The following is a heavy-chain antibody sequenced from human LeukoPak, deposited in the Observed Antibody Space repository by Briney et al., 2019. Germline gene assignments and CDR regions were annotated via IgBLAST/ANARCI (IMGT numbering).Heavy chain of an antibody. CDR2: ISGSGGST. Sequence: GGSLRLSCAASGFTFSSYAMSWVRQAPGKGLEWVSAISGSGGSTYYADSVKGRFTISRDNSKNTLYLQMNSLRAEDTAVYYCAKIGRYYYDSSGPYFDYWGQGTLVTVSS. CDR1: GFTFSSYA. CDR3: AKIGRYYYDSSGPYFDY. V-gene: IGHV3-23*01. J-gene: IGHJ4*02. D-gene: IGHD3-22*01.